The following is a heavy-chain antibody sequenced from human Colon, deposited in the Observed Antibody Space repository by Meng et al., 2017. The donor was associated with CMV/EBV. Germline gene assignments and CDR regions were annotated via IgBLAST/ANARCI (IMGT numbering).Heavy chain of an antibody. CDR3: AGGAGSTSPYDYYYGMDV. D-gene: IGHD2-2*01. CDR1: RFTSSSYA. Sequence: GGSLRLSCAASRFTSSSYAMSWVRQAPGKGLEWVSSISGSGTNTYPSDSVKGRFTISRDNSKNTVYLQMNSLRAEDTAVYYCAGGAGSTSPYDYYYGMDVWGQGTTVTVSS. V-gene: IGHV3-23*01. J-gene: IGHJ6*02. CDR2: ISGSGTNT.